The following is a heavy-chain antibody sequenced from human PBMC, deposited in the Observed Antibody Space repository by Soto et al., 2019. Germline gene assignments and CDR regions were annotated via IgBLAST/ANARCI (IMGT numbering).Heavy chain of an antibody. CDR2: ISHCGNT. Sequence: EVQLLESGGDLVQPGGSLRLSCAVSGFTFSSYGMRWVRQAPGQGLEWVSSISHCGNTYYSDSGKVRFTISRDNSKNTLYLQMDSLRAEDTATYYCAKLLHNSHYNVMDVWGRGTTVTVSS. J-gene: IGHJ6*02. CDR1: GFTFSSYG. D-gene: IGHD1-1*01. V-gene: IGHV3-23*01. CDR3: AKLLHNSHYNVMDV.